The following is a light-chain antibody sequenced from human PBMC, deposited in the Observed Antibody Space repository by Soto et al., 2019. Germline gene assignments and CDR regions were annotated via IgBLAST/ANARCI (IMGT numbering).Light chain of an antibody. Sequence: EVVLTPSPVTLSLSPGERASLSCRASQSVTTQLAWYQQKPGQAPRLIIHGASSRATGVPDRITGSGSGTDFTLSISRPEPEDFAVYYCQQYGGSTRTFGQGTKVDIK. V-gene: IGKV3-20*01. CDR2: GAS. CDR3: QQYGGSTRT. CDR1: QSVTTQ. J-gene: IGKJ1*01.